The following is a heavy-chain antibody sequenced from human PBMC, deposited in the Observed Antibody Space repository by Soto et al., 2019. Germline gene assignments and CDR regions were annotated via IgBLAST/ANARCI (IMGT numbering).Heavy chain of an antibody. CDR3: AKEAARLNYYYYGMDV. D-gene: IGHD6-6*01. CDR1: GFTFSSYA. J-gene: IGHJ6*02. CDR2: ISGSGGST. Sequence: VGSLRLSCAASGFTFSSYAMSWVRQAPGKGLEWVSAISGSGGSTYYADSVKGRFTISRDNSKNTLYLQMNSLRAEDTAVYYCAKEAARLNYYYYGMDVWGQGTTVTVS. V-gene: IGHV3-23*01.